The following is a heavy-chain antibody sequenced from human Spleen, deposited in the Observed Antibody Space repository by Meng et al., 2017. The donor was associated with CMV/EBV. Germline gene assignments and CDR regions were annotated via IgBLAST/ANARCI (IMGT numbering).Heavy chain of an antibody. CDR3: AKDLRAARLNVYPGLPLGS. D-gene: IGHD3-9*01. J-gene: IGHJ4*02. CDR2: IWYDGSDK. V-gene: IGHV3-30*02. Sequence: GESLKISCAASGFFFSLNGMHWVRQAPGKGLEWVAVIWYDGSDKYYGDSVKGRFTISRDNSKNTLYLQMDSLRYEDTAVYYCAKDLRAARLNVYPGLPLGSWGQGTLVTVSS. CDR1: GFFFSLNG.